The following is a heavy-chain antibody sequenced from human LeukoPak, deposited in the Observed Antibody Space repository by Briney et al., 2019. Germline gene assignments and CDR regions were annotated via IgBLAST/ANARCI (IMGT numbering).Heavy chain of an antibody. V-gene: IGHV3-21*01. CDR2: ISSSSSYI. D-gene: IGHD6-19*01. CDR3: ARAEGTGFFDS. CDR1: GFTFSSYG. Sequence: GGSMRLSCAASGFTFSSYGVNWVRQAPGKGLEWVSSISSSSSYIFYADSVKGRFTISRDNAKNSLYLQMNSLRAEDTAVYYCARAEGTGFFDSWGQGTLVTVSS. J-gene: IGHJ4*02.